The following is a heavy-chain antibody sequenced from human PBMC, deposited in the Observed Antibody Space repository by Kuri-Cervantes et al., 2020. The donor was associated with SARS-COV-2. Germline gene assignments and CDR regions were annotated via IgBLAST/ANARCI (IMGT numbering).Heavy chain of an antibody. J-gene: IGHJ3*02. CDR1: GYTFSGYY. Sequence: ASVKVSCKASGYTFSGYYMHWVRQAPGKGLEWMGGFDPEDGETIYAQKFQGRVTMTEDTSTDTAYMELSSLRSEDTAVYYCATTGLRGSYSQFDIWGQGTMVTVSS. CDR2: FDPEDGET. CDR3: ATTGLRGSYSQFDI. D-gene: IGHD1-26*01. V-gene: IGHV1-24*01.